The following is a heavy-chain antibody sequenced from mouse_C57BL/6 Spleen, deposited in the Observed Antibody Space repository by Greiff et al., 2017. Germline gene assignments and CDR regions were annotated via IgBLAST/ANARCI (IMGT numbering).Heavy chain of an antibody. J-gene: IGHJ3*01. D-gene: IGHD3-2*02. V-gene: IGHV14-2*01. CDR2: IDPEDGET. Sequence: VQLQQSGAELVKPGASVKLSCTASGFHIKDYYMHWVKQRTEQGLEWIGRIDPEDGETKYAPNFQGKATITADTSSNTAYRQLSSLTSEDTAVYYCARDSSGYRFAYWGQGTLVTVSA. CDR3: ARDSSGYRFAY. CDR1: GFHIKDYY.